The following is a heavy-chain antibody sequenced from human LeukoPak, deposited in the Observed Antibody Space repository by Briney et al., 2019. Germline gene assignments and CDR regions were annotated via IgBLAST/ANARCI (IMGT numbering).Heavy chain of an antibody. Sequence: GGSLRLSSAASAFTFSDYYMSWSRQAPGKGLEWVSYISSSGSTIYYADSVKGRFTISRDNAKNSLYLQMNSLRAEDTAVYYCARDNYYDSSGFDYWGQGTLVTVSS. V-gene: IGHV3-11*01. CDR1: AFTFSDYY. D-gene: IGHD3-22*01. J-gene: IGHJ4*02. CDR2: ISSSGSTI. CDR3: ARDNYYDSSGFDY.